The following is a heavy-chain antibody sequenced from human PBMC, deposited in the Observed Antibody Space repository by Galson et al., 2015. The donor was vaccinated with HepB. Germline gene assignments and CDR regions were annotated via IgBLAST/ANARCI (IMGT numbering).Heavy chain of an antibody. J-gene: IGHJ6*02. CDR3: ARVRRIAVAGVYGMDV. D-gene: IGHD6-19*01. V-gene: IGHV4-34*01. CDR2: INHSGST. CDR1: GGSFSGYY. Sequence: ETLSLTCAVYGGSFSGYYWSWIRQPPGKGLEWIGEINHSGSTNYNPSLKSRVTISVDTSKNQFSLKLSSVTAADTAVYYCARVRRIAVAGVYGMDVWGQGTTVTVSS.